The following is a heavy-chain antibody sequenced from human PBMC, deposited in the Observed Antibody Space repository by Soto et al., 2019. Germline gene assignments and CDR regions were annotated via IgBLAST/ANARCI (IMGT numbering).Heavy chain of an antibody. CDR3: VRGGFGDYGDS. D-gene: IGHD4-17*01. V-gene: IGHV3-33*01. Sequence: QVQLVESGGGVVQPGRSLRLSCAESGFPFSSYYMHWVRQAPGKGLEWVAVIWFDGTNKYYADSVKGRFTISRDNSKNPRFLQMNRLRAEDTAIYYGVRGGFGDYGDSWGQGPLVTVSS. CDR2: IWFDGTNK. CDR1: GFPFSSYY. J-gene: IGHJ4*02.